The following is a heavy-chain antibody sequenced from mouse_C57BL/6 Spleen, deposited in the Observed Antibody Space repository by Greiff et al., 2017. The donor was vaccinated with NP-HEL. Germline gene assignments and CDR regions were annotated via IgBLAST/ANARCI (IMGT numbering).Heavy chain of an antibody. CDR3: ASNGGLYDGYPFAD. J-gene: IGHJ3*01. CDR1: GFSLTSYG. Sequence: QVQLKQSGPGLVAPSPSLSISCTVSGFSLTSYGVSWVRQTPGKGLEWLGVICGDGGTTYHSAIISSMGISKDNSKCQAFLKLNSLQTDDTATDYCASNGGLYDGYPFADWGQGTLVTVSA. D-gene: IGHD2-3*01. V-gene: IGHV2-3*01. CDR2: ICGDGGT.